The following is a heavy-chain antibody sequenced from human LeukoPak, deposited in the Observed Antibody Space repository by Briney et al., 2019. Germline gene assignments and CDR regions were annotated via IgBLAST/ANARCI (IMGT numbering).Heavy chain of an antibody. D-gene: IGHD1-26*01. CDR3: ARAEGRARLTY. CDR1: GFTFSDYW. J-gene: IGHJ4*02. Sequence: GGSLRLSCAPSGFTFSDYWMSWVRQAPGKGLEWVANIKQDGSEKYYVDSVKGRFTISRDNAKNSLYLQMNSLRAEDTAVYYCARAEGRARLTYWGQGTLVTVSP. CDR2: IKQDGSEK. V-gene: IGHV3-7*04.